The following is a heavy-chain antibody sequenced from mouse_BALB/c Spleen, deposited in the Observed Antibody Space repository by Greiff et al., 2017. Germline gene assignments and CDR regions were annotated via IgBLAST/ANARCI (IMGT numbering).Heavy chain of an antibody. CDR3: ARWKYGNYLYAMDY. D-gene: IGHD2-10*02. CDR1: GFSLTSYG. J-gene: IGHJ4*01. CDR2: IWAGGST. V-gene: IGHV2-9*02. Sequence: VKLMESGPGLVAPSQSLSITCTVSGFSLTSYGVHWVRQPPGKGLEWLGVIWAGGSTNYNSALMSRLSISKENSKSQVFLKMNSLQTDDTAMYYCARWKYGNYLYAMDYWGQGTSVTVSS.